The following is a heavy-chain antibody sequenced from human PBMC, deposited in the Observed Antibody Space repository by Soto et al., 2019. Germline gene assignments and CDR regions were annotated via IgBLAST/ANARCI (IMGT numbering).Heavy chain of an antibody. Sequence: GGSLRLPCAASGFTFSSYGMHWVRQAPGKGLEWVAVIWYDGSNKYYADSVKGRFTISRDNSKNTLYLQMNSLRAEDTAVYYCARSAVVGPGEINWFDPWGQGTLVTVSS. CDR3: ARSAVVGPGEINWFDP. CDR2: IWYDGSNK. CDR1: GFTFSSYG. D-gene: IGHD3-10*01. J-gene: IGHJ5*02. V-gene: IGHV3-33*01.